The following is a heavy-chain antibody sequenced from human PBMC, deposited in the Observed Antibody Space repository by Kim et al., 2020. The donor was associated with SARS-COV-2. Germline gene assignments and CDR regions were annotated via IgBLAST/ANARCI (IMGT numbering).Heavy chain of an antibody. CDR1: GGSISSYY. CDR3: ARGGHLPAAIFYYYYGMDV. Sequence: SETLSLTCTVSGGSISSYYWSWIRQPPGKGLEWIGYIYYSGSTNYNPSLKSRVTISVDTSKNQFSLKLSSVTAADTAVYYCARGGHLPAAIFYYYYGMDVWGQGTTVTVSS. V-gene: IGHV4-59*01. J-gene: IGHJ6*02. CDR2: IYYSGST. D-gene: IGHD2-2*01.